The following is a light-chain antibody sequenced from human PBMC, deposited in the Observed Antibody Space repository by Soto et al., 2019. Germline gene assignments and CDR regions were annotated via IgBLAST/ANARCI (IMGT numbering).Light chain of an antibody. Sequence: QTVVTQPPSASGTPGQRVSISCSGSSSNIGSNSVQWHQQLPGTAPNLLIYADNQRPSGVPDRFSGSKSGTSASLAITGLQSWDEADYYCAAWDDSLNGFVFGTGTKLTVL. J-gene: IGLJ1*01. CDR2: ADN. CDR3: AAWDDSLNGFV. CDR1: SSNIGSNS. V-gene: IGLV1-44*01.